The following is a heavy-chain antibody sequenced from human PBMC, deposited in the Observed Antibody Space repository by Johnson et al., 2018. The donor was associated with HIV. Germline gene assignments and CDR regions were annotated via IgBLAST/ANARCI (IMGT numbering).Heavy chain of an antibody. CDR3: AKDSMGYNWNQFEAFDI. J-gene: IGHJ3*02. Sequence: VQLVESGGGLVQPGRSLRLSCAASGFSFSSYGMHWVRQAAGKGLEWVALIWYDGSNKYYADSVKGRFTISRDNSKNTLYLQMNSLRAEDTAVYYCAKDSMGYNWNQFEAFDIWGQGTMVTVSS. V-gene: IGHV3-33*06. D-gene: IGHD1-20*01. CDR2: IWYDGSNK. CDR1: GFSFSSYG.